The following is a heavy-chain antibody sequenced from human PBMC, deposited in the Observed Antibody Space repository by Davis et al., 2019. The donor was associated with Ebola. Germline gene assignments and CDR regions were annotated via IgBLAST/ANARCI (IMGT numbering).Heavy chain of an antibody. CDR1: GFTFSNYG. D-gene: IGHD1-26*01. J-gene: IGHJ4*02. CDR3: ARMYSGSPEGGDY. Sequence: GGSLRLSCAASGFTFSNYGMHWVRQAPGKGLECLTFISYDGSNKYYADSVKGRFTISRDNSKSTVYLQINSLRPEDTAVYYCARMYSGSPEGGDYWGQGTLVIVSS. CDR2: ISYDGSNK. V-gene: IGHV3-30*03.